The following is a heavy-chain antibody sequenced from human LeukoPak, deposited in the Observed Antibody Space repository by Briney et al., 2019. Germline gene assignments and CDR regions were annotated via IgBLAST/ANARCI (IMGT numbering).Heavy chain of an antibody. J-gene: IGHJ4*02. CDR1: GFTFSSYS. Sequence: GGSLRLSCAASGFTFSSYSMNWVRQAPEKGLEWVSSITSSSSYIYYADSVKGRFTISRDNAKNSLYLQMNSLKTEDTAVYFCSRDQTPYYWGQGTLVTVSS. V-gene: IGHV3-21*03. CDR3: SRDQTPYY. CDR2: ITSSSSYI.